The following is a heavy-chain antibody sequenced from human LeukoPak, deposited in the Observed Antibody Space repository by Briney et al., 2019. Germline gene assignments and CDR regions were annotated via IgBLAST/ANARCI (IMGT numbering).Heavy chain of an antibody. CDR3: PRDLGDISSGTSYFDY. J-gene: IGHJ4*02. CDR2: INSDGSST. V-gene: IGHV3-74*01. CDR1: GFTFSSYW. D-gene: IGHD3-10*01. Sequence: ARSLRLSCAASGFTFSSYWMHWVRQAPGKGLVWVSRINSDGSSTIYADSVKGRFTIFRDDSKNPVYLQMISLRVEYTAVYYCPRDLGDISSGTSYFDYWGQGTLVTASS.